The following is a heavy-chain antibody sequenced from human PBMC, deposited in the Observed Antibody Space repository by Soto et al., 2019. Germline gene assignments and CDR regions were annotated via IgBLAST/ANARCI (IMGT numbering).Heavy chain of an antibody. Sequence: EVQLVESGGGLVQPGGSLRLSCAASGFTFSSYAMHWVRQAPGKGLEYVSAISSNGGSTYYANSVKGRFTISRDNSKNTLYLQMGSLRAEDMAVYYCARGSSSWYGCMVVWGQGTTVTVSS. CDR2: ISSNGGST. CDR1: GFTFSSYA. J-gene: IGHJ6*02. V-gene: IGHV3-64*01. CDR3: ARGSSSWYGCMVV. D-gene: IGHD6-13*01.